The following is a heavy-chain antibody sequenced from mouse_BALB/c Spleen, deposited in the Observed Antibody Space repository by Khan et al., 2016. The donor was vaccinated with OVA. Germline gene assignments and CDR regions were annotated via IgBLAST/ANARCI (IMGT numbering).Heavy chain of an antibody. V-gene: IGHV5-15*02. Sequence: EVELVESGGGLVQPGGSRKLSCAASGFTFSDYGMAWFRQAPGKGPEWVAFISNLAHRINYADTVTGRFTITREYAKNTLYLEMSSLRSEDTAMYHCAMSWAMDCWGQGTSVTVSS. CDR1: GFTFSDYG. CDR2: ISNLAHRI. CDR3: AMSWAMDC. J-gene: IGHJ4*01.